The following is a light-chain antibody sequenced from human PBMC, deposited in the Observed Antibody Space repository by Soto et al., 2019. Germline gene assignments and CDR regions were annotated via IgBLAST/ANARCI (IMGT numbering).Light chain of an antibody. V-gene: IGKV3-20*01. CDR2: GAS. CDR3: QQYGSSPKT. Sequence: EIVLTQSPGTLSLSPGERATLSCRASQSVSSSYLAWYQQKPGQAPRLLIYGASSRATGIPDRFSGSGCGTDFTLTINRLEPEDFAVYYCQQYGSSPKTFGQGTKLEIK. J-gene: IGKJ2*01. CDR1: QSVSSSY.